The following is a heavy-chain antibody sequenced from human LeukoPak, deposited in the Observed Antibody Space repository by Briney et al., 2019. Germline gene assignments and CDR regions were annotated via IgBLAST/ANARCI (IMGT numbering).Heavy chain of an antibody. D-gene: IGHD6-13*01. V-gene: IGHV3-23*01. CDR1: GFTFNNYA. CDR2: ISGSGGST. CDR3: AKDRVAGSSWYYFDY. Sequence: GGSLRLSCAASGFTFNNYAMSWVRQAPGKGLEWVSTISGSGGSTYYADSVNGRFTISRDNSKNTLYLQMNSLRAEDTAVYYCAKDRVAGSSWYYFDYWGQGTLVTVSS. J-gene: IGHJ4*02.